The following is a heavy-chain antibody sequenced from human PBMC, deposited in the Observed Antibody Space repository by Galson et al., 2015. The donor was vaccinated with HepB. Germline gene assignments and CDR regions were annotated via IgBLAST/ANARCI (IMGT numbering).Heavy chain of an antibody. D-gene: IGHD3-3*01. Sequence: SLRLSCAASGFTFSSYAMHWVRQAPGKGLEWVAVISYDGSNKYYADSVKGRFTISRDNSKNTLYLQMNSLRAEDTAVYYCARDSITIFGVVTTYGMDVWGQGTTVTVSS. CDR2: ISYDGSNK. V-gene: IGHV3-30-3*01. J-gene: IGHJ6*02. CDR3: ARDSITIFGVVTTYGMDV. CDR1: GFTFSSYA.